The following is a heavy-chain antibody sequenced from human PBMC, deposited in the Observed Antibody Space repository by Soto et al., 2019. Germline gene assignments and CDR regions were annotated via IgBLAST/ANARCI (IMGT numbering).Heavy chain of an antibody. CDR3: ARDSYRGDVVLTPAPYGNDY. CDR2: ISFDGNRK. J-gene: IGHJ4*02. Sequence: GGSLRLSCAASEFTFKSYGMHWVRQAPGKGLAWVAVISFDGNRKHYADSVRGRFTISRDNSKNTLYLQMNSLRTEDTAIYYCARDSYRGDVVLTPAPYGNDYWGRGTLVTVS. V-gene: IGHV3-30*03. D-gene: IGHD2-2*01. CDR1: EFTFKSYG.